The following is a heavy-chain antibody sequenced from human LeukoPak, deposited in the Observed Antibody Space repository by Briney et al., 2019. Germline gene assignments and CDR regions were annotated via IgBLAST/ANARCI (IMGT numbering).Heavy chain of an antibody. Sequence: PGGSLRLSCPASGFTVSSNYMSWVRQAPGKGLEWVSVIYSGGSTYYADSVKGRFTISRDNSKNTLYLQMNSLRAEDTAVYYCARDIKIVGARAPDAFDIWGQGTMVTVSS. CDR2: IYSGGST. D-gene: IGHD1-26*01. CDR3: ARDIKIVGARAPDAFDI. J-gene: IGHJ3*02. V-gene: IGHV3-66*01. CDR1: GFTVSSNY.